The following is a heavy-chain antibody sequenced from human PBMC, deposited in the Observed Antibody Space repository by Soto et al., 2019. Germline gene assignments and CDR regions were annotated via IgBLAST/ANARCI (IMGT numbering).Heavy chain of an antibody. D-gene: IGHD2-15*01. V-gene: IGHV1-18*01. Sequence: QVQLVQSGAEVKKPGASVKVSCKASGYTFTSYGISWVRQAPGQGLEWMGWISAYNGNTNYAQKLQGRVTMTTDTSTSTAYMELRSLRSEDTAVYYCARAVPDIVVVVAATPLYGMDVWGQGTTVTVSS. CDR3: ARAVPDIVVVVAATPLYGMDV. CDR1: GYTFTSYG. CDR2: ISAYNGNT. J-gene: IGHJ6*02.